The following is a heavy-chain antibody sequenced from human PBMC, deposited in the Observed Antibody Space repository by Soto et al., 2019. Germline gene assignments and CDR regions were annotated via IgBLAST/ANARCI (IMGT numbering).Heavy chain of an antibody. CDR2: ISYDGSNK. Sequence: QVQLVESGGGVVQPGRSLRLSCAASGFTFSSYGMHWVRQAPGKGLEWVAVISYDGSNKYYADSVKGRFTISRDNSKNTLYLQMNSLRAEDTAVYYCAKVFRPGQWLVRWYNWFDPWGQGTLVTVSS. J-gene: IGHJ5*02. CDR3: AKVFRPGQWLVRWYNWFDP. V-gene: IGHV3-30*18. D-gene: IGHD6-19*01. CDR1: GFTFSSYG.